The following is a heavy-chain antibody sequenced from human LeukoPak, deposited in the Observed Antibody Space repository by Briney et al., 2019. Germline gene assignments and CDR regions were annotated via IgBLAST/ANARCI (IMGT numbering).Heavy chain of an antibody. V-gene: IGHV6-1*01. CDR2: TYYRSKWYN. CDR1: GDIISSSTAA. D-gene: IGHD6-13*01. CDR3: ARDRSWLFDY. Sequence: SRTLSLTCAVSGDIISSSTAAWNWIRQSPSRGLEWLGRTYYRSKWYNDYAVSVKGRISINPDTSKNQFSLQLNSVTPEDTAVYYCARDRSWLFDYWGQGTLVTVSS. J-gene: IGHJ4*02.